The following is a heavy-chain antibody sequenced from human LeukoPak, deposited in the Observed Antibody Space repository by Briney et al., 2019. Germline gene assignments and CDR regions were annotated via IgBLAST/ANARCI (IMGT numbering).Heavy chain of an antibody. J-gene: IGHJ4*02. D-gene: IGHD5-18*01. V-gene: IGHV3-23*01. CDR1: GFTCSGYS. CDR2: ISGSGGST. CDR3: ANYNTRGYSYGYIGY. Sequence: PGGSLRLSCAASGFTCSGYSMSWVPQAPGKGLEWVSAISGSGGSTYYADSVKGRFTISRDNSKNTLYLQMNSLRAEDTAVYYCANYNTRGYSYGYIGYWGQGTLVTVSS.